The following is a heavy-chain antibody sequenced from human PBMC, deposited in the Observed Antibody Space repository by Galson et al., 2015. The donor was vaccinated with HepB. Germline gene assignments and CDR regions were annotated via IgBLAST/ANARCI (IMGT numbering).Heavy chain of an antibody. Sequence: SVKVSCKASGYTFTSYGISWVRQAPGQGLEWMGWISAYNGNTNYAQKLQGRVTMTTDTSTSTAYMELRSLRSDDTAVYYCARVTFIKELVSIESANYYYGMDVWGQGTTVTVSS. J-gene: IGHJ6*02. CDR1: GYTFTSYG. V-gene: IGHV1-18*04. CDR3: ARVTFIKELVSIESANYYYGMDV. D-gene: IGHD6-6*01. CDR2: ISAYNGNT.